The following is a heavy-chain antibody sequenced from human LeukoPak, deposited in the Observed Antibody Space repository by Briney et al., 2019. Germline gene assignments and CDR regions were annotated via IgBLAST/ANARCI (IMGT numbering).Heavy chain of an antibody. CDR3: ARDGTVPDAFDI. CDR1: GFTFSRYS. CDR2: IYSGGST. V-gene: IGHV3-66*01. J-gene: IGHJ3*02. Sequence: PGGSLRLSCAASGFTFSRYSMSWVRQAPGKGLEWVSVIYSGGSTYYADSVKGRFTISRDNSKNTLYLQMNSLRAEDTAVYYCARDGTVPDAFDIWGQGTMVTVSS. D-gene: IGHD4-11*01.